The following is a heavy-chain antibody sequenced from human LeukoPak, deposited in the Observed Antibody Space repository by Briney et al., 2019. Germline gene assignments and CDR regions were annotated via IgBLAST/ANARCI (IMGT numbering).Heavy chain of an antibody. CDR2: ISSSGSTI. J-gene: IGHJ4*02. D-gene: IGHD1/OR15-1a*01. V-gene: IGHV3-48*03. Sequence: PGGSLRLSCAASGFTFSSYEMNWVRQAPGKGLEWVSYISSSGSTIYYADSVKGRFTISRDNSKNTLYLQMNSLRAEDTALYYCAKYPRTDYWGQGTLVTVSS. CDR3: AKYPRTDY. CDR1: GFTFSSYE.